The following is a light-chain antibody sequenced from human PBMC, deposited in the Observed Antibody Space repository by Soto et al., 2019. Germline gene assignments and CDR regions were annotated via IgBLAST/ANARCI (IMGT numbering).Light chain of an antibody. CDR1: QSVSSY. V-gene: IGKV3-11*01. J-gene: IGKJ1*01. CDR3: QQRSNWPRT. CDR2: DAS. Sequence: VLKQSPATLSLSPGERATLSCRASQSVSSYLAWYQQKPGQAPRLLIYDASNRATGIPARFSGSGSGTDFTLTISSLEPEDFAVYYCQQRSNWPRTFGQGSKV.